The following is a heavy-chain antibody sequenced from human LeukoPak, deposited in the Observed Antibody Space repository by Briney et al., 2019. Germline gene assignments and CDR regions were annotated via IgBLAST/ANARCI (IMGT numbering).Heavy chain of an antibody. V-gene: IGHV1-2*04. Sequence: ASVKVSCKASGYTFTGYYMHWVRQAPGQGLEWMGWINPNSGGTNYAQKFQGWVTMAWDTSISTAYMELSRLRSDDTAVYYCARSDSGSGSYYRDWGQGTLVTVSS. J-gene: IGHJ4*02. D-gene: IGHD3-10*01. CDR1: GYTFTGYY. CDR3: ARSDSGSGSYYRD. CDR2: INPNSGGT.